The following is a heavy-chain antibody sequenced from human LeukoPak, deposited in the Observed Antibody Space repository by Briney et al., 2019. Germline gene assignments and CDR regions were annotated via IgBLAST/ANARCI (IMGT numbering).Heavy chain of an antibody. Sequence: QSGGSLRLSCAASGFTFSSCAMSWVRQAPGKGLGWVSVISGSGDSTYYADSVKGRFTISRDNSKNTLYLQMNSLRAEDTAVYYCAKQSYSSCYTALNFWGQGTLVTVSS. CDR2: ISGSGDST. CDR3: AKQSYSSCYTALNF. V-gene: IGHV3-23*01. J-gene: IGHJ4*02. CDR1: GFTFSSCA. D-gene: IGHD6-19*01.